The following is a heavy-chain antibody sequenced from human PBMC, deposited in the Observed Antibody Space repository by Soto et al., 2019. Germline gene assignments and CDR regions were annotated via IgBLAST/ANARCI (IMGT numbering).Heavy chain of an antibody. Sequence: QVQLVQSGAEVQKPGASVKISCETSGYTFINFFIHWVRQAPGQGLEWVGIINPSSGSTTYSQKFQGRVTMTKDTSTNTVYMEVSSLGSDDTAVYYCARSHCSGGSCYLGAFDIWGQGTMVTVSS. CDR1: GYTFINFF. J-gene: IGHJ3*02. CDR2: INPSSGST. V-gene: IGHV1-46*01. CDR3: ARSHCSGGSCYLGAFDI. D-gene: IGHD2-15*01.